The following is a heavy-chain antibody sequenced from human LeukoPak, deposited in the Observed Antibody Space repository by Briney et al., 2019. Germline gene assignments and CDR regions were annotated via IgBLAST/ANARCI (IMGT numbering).Heavy chain of an antibody. CDR3: AKDLGRITMVRGVINSDAFDI. D-gene: IGHD3-10*01. CDR2: ISSGSSTI. V-gene: IGHV3-11*04. CDR1: GFTFSDYY. J-gene: IGHJ3*02. Sequence: GGSLRLSCAASGFTFSDYYMSWIRQAPGKGLEGVSYISSGSSTIYYADSVKGRFTVSRDNGKKSLYLHMNSLRAEDTAVYYCAKDLGRITMVRGVINSDAFDIWGQGTMVTVSS.